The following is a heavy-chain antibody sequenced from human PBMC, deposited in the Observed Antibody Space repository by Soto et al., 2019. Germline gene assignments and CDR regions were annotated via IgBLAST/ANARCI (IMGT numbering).Heavy chain of an antibody. CDR3: ARDEDARDGGARGGAFDI. D-gene: IGHD3-10*01. CDR1: GFTFSSYG. V-gene: IGHV3-33*01. CDR2: IWYDGSNK. Sequence: GGSLRLSCAASGFTFSSYGMHWVRQAPGKGLEWVAVIWYDGSNKYYADSVKGRFTISRDNSKNTLYLQMNSLRAEDTAVYYCARDEDARDGGARGGAFDIWGKGTMVTVSS. J-gene: IGHJ3*02.